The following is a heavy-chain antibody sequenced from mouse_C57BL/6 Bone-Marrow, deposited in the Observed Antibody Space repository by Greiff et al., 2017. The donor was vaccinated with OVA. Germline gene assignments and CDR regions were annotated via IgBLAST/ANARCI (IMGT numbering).Heavy chain of an antibody. J-gene: IGHJ3*01. CDR1: GFTFSSYA. D-gene: IGHD2-4*01. V-gene: IGHV5-4*01. CDR2: ISDGGSYT. Sequence: EVQLMESGGGLVKPGGSLKLSCAASGFTFSSYAMSWVRQTPEKRLEWVATISDGGSYTYYPDNVKGRFTISRDNAKNNLYLQMSHLKSEDTAMYYCARHCDYYFAYGGQGTLVTVSA. CDR3: ARHCDYYFAY.